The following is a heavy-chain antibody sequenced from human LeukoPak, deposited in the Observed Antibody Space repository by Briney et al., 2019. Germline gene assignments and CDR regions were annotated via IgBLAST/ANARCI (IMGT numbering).Heavy chain of an antibody. V-gene: IGHV3-48*03. CDR3: ARGSRSGSYFSYFDY. D-gene: IGHD3-10*01. Sequence: PGGSLRLSCAASGFTFSNYEMIWVRQAPGKGLEWVSYILSSGSTIYYADSVKGRFTISRDNAKNALYLQMNSLRAEDTAVYYCARGSRSGSYFSYFDYWGQGTLVTVSS. CDR2: ILSSGSTI. CDR1: GFTFSNYE. J-gene: IGHJ4*02.